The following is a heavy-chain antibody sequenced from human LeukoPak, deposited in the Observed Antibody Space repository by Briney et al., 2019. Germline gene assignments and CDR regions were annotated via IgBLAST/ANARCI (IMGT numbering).Heavy chain of an antibody. CDR3: TSFYETN. J-gene: IGHJ4*02. Sequence: HAGGSLRLSCAASGFIFTKYWMHWVRQAPGKGLVWVSHVNSDGSATSYADSVKGRFTISRDNAKNTVYLHMNSLRVEDTAVYYCTSFYETNRGQGTLVTVSS. V-gene: IGHV3-74*01. D-gene: IGHD2/OR15-2a*01. CDR1: GFIFTKYW. CDR2: VNSDGSAT.